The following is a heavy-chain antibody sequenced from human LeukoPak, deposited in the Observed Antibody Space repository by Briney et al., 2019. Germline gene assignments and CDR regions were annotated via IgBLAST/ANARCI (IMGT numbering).Heavy chain of an antibody. V-gene: IGHV1-18*01. Sequence: GASVKVSCKASGYTFTSYGISWVRQAPGQGLEWMGWISAYNGNTNYAQKLQGRVTMTRNTSISTAYMELSSLRSEDTAVYYCASWGTGSNSAAAYYYYMDVWGKGTTVTVSS. CDR2: ISAYNGNT. CDR1: GYTFTSYG. J-gene: IGHJ6*03. CDR3: ASWGTGSNSAAAYYYYMDV. D-gene: IGHD2-2*01.